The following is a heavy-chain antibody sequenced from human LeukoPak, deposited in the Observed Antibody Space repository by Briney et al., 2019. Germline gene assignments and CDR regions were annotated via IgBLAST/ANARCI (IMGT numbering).Heavy chain of an antibody. CDR2: IRYDGSNK. CDR3: AKDKPEWYNWKNWFDP. J-gene: IGHJ5*02. CDR1: GFTFSSYG. V-gene: IGHV3-30*02. D-gene: IGHD1-20*01. Sequence: GGSLRLSCAASGFTFSSYGRHWVRQAPGKGLEWVAFIRYDGSNKYYADSVKGRFTISRDNSKNTQYLQMNSLRAEDTAVYYCAKDKPEWYNWKNWFDPWGQGTLVTVSS.